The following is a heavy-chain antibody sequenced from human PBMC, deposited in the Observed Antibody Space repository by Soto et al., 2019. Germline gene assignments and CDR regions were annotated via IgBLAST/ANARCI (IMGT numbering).Heavy chain of an antibody. CDR1: GDYISITSYY. CDR2: IHYSGST. V-gene: IGHV4-39*01. J-gene: IGHJ4*02. Sequence: SETLSLTCTVSGDYISITSYYWGWVRQPPGKGLEWIGSIHYSGSTHYNPSLQSRVTISGDASKKQFSLKLRSVTAAGTAVYYCASTKDETLYFDYWGQGTLVTVSS. D-gene: IGHD2-15*01. CDR3: ASTKDETLYFDY.